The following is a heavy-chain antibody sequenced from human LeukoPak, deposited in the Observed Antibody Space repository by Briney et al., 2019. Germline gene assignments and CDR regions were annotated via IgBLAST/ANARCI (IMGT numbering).Heavy chain of an antibody. Sequence: SETLSLTCTVSGGSISGSSYYWGWIRQPPGKGLEYIGSVYYTGNTYYNLSLKSRVTISVDTSKIQFSLKLNSVTAADTAVYYCSTSTGTTYNSFDPWGQGTLVTVSS. V-gene: IGHV4-39*07. CDR1: GGSISGSSYY. CDR2: VYYTGNT. J-gene: IGHJ5*02. D-gene: IGHD4-11*01. CDR3: STSTGTTYNSFDP.